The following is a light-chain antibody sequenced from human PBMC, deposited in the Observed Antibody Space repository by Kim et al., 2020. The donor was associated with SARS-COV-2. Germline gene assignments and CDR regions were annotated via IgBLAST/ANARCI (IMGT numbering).Light chain of an antibody. V-gene: IGKV3-11*01. J-gene: IGKJ4*01. CDR1: QSVSRS. Sequence: SLSPGARATRSGRASQSVSRSFAWYQQKPGQAPRLLIYDASKRATGIPARFSGSGSGTDFTLTISSLEPEDFAVYYCQQRSIWPLTFGGGTKLEI. CDR2: DAS. CDR3: QQRSIWPLT.